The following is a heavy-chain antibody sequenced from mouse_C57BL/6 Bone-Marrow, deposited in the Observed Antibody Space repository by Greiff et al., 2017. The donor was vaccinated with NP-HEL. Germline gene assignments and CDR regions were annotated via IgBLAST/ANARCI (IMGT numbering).Heavy chain of an antibody. CDR3: TRDSDYSNYYAMDY. CDR1: GFTFSSYA. CDR2: ISSGGDYI. D-gene: IGHD2-5*01. J-gene: IGHJ4*01. Sequence: DVKLVESGEGLVKPGGSLKLSCAASGFTFSSYAMSWVRQTPEKRLEWVAYISSGGDYIYYADTVKGRFTISRDNARNTLYLQMSSLKSEDTAMYYCTRDSDYSNYYAMDYWGQGTSVTVSS. V-gene: IGHV5-9-1*02.